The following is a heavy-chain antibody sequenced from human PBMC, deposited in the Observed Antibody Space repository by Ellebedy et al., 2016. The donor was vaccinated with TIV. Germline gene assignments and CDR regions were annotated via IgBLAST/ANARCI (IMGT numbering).Heavy chain of an antibody. V-gene: IGHV3-48*04. CDR2: ISNSGSTI. CDR1: GFTFSSYS. D-gene: IGHD2-2*03. CDR3: ARVGYCSSTNCYPLDY. Sequence: GESLKISXAASGFTFSSYSMNWVRQAPGKGLEWVSYISNSGSTIYYADSVKGRFTISRDNAKNSLYLQMNSLRAEDTAVYYCARVGYCSSTNCYPLDYWGQGTLVTVSS. J-gene: IGHJ4*02.